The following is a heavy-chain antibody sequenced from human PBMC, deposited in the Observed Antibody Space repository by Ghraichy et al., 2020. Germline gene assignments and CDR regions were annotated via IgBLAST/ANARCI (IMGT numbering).Heavy chain of an antibody. CDR1: GESFNGYY. CDR3: ARGPWGREGYYGVSYGMDV. V-gene: IGHV4-34*01. J-gene: IGHJ6*02. Sequence: SQTLSLTCAVYGESFNGYYWTWIRQPPVKGLEWIGEIHYSGNTNYDPSLRSRVTISVDTSKKEFSLRLTAVTAADTALYYCARGPWGREGYYGVSYGMDVWGQGTTVTVSS. D-gene: IGHD3-16*01. CDR2: IHYSGNT.